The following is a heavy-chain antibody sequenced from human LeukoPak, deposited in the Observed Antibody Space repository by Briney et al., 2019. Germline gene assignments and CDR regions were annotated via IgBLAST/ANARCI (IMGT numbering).Heavy chain of an antibody. CDR2: IYYSGST. CDR1: GGSISSGGYS. D-gene: IGHD3-22*01. CDR3: ARGDSSNYYGMDV. V-gene: IGHV4-61*08. Sequence: PSETLSLTCAVSGGSISSGGYSWSWIRQPPGKGLEWIGYIYYSGSTNYNPSLKSRVTISVDTSKNQFSLKLSSVTAADTAVYYCARGDSSNYYGMDVWGQGTTVTVSS. J-gene: IGHJ6*02.